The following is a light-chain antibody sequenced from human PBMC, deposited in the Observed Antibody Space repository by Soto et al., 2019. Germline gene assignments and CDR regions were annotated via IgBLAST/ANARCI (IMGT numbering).Light chain of an antibody. V-gene: IGKV1-39*01. CDR2: GAS. J-gene: IGKJ4*01. CDR3: QQTYSDIS. Sequence: IQRTQSPSTLSASVGDRVTITCRASRAINTYLNWFQQKPGEPPRLLIYGASTLHDGVPSRFSGSGSGADSTLTISGLTPEDFASDHCQQTYSDISFGGGTKVDIK. CDR1: RAINTY.